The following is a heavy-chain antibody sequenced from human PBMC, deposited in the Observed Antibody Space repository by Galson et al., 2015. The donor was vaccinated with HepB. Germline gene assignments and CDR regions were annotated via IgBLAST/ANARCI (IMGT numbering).Heavy chain of an antibody. D-gene: IGHD6-13*01. CDR3: ARDGYSSSWFYWYFDL. CDR1: GFTSSNYE. V-gene: IGHV3-48*03. CDR2: INSGGSVT. J-gene: IGHJ2*01. Sequence: SLRLSCAASGFTSSNYEMNWVRQAPGKGLEWVSYINSGGSVTYYADSVKGRFTISRDNAKNSLYLQMNSLRAEDTALYYCARDGYSSSWFYWYFDLWGRGTLVTVSS.